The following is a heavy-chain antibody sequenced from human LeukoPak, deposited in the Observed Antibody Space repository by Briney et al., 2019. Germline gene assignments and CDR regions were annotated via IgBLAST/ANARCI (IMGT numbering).Heavy chain of an antibody. CDR3: VDYGVSGVRNNFY. CDR2: ISVASNT. V-gene: IGHV3-23*01. J-gene: IGHJ4*02. D-gene: IGHD3-3*01. CDR1: GLAFSSYA. Sequence: GGSLRLSCAASGLAFSSYAMSWVRQAPGKGLEWVSTISVASNTFYADSVKGRFTISRDNSRNTVYLQMTSLRADDTAVYYCVDYGVSGVRNNFYWGQGTLVTVSS.